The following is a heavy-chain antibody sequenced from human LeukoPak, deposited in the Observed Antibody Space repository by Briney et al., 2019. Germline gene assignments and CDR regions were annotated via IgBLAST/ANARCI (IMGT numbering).Heavy chain of an antibody. V-gene: IGHV3-33*01. CDR3: ASEYSSSGYYYGMDV. Sequence: GRSLRLSCAASGFTFSSYGMHWVRQAPGKGLEWVAVIWYDGSNKYYADSVKGRFTISRDNSKNTLYLQMNSLRAEDTAVYYCASEYSSSGYYYGMDVWGQGTTVTVSS. D-gene: IGHD6-6*01. CDR1: GFTFSSYG. J-gene: IGHJ6*02. CDR2: IWYDGSNK.